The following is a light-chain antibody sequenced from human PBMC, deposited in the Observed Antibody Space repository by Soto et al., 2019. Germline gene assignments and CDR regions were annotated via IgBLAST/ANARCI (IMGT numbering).Light chain of an antibody. CDR2: WAS. CDR3: QQYYSTPLT. J-gene: IGKJ4*01. CDR1: QSVLYSSNNKNY. Sequence: DIVMTQSPDSLAVSLGXRATXNCKSSQSVLYSSNNKNYLAWYQQKPGQPPKLLIYWASTRESGVPDRFSGSGSGTDFTLTISSLQAEDVAVYYCQQYYSTPLTFGGGTKVEIK. V-gene: IGKV4-1*01.